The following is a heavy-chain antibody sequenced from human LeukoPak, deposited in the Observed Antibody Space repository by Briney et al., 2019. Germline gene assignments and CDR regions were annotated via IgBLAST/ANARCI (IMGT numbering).Heavy chain of an antibody. D-gene: IGHD3-10*01. J-gene: IGHJ6*02. V-gene: IGHV1-18*01. CDR2: ISGYNGAT. CDR1: GYXFTSYG. CDR3: ATAGADAAAYFYYAMDV. Sequence: ASVMVSCKPSGYXFTSYGMSWVRQAPGHGLEWMRLISGYNGATHSAPNLHARATMTTDTSTSTAYMEVRSLRSDDTAVYYCATAGADAAAYFYYAMDVWGQGTTVTVSS.